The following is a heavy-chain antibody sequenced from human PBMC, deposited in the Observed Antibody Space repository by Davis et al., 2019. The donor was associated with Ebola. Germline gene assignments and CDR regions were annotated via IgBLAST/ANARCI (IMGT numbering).Heavy chain of an antibody. CDR3: AKAATVTTYGYAFDM. CDR1: GFTFSNYY. J-gene: IGHJ3*02. V-gene: IGHV3-11*01. D-gene: IGHD4-11*01. Sequence: GGSLRLSCAASGFTFSNYYMSWIRQAPGKGLEWVSYITSSGSNIYYADSVKGRFTISRDNAKNSLFLQMNGLRAEDMALYYCAKAATVTTYGYAFDMWGQGTMVTVSS. CDR2: ITSSGSNI.